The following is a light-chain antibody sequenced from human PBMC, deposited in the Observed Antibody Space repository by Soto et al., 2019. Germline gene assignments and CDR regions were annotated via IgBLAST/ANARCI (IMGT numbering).Light chain of an antibody. V-gene: IGLV2-14*01. CDR3: SSYTSSSTLVV. CDR1: SSDVGGYNY. CDR2: EVS. J-gene: IGLJ1*01. Sequence: QSALTQPASVSGSPGQSITISCTGTSSDVGGYNYVSWYQQHPGKAPKLMIYEVSKRPSGVSNRFSGSKSGNTASLTISGLQAEDEADYYCSSYTSSSTLVVFGTGTKLTVL.